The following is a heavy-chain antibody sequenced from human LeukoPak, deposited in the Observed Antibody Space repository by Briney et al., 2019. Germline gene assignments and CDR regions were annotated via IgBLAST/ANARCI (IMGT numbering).Heavy chain of an antibody. D-gene: IGHD3-9*01. J-gene: IGHJ4*02. CDR2: IYYTGTT. CDR1: GGSISIYY. Sequence: PSETLSLTCSVSGGSISIYYWTWIRQIPGRGLEWIGYIYYTGTTNYNPLFESRATISVDTSKNQFSLKLTSVTAADTAVYFCARGEDFERYYLAYWGQGTLVTVSS. V-gene: IGHV4-59*01. CDR3: ARGEDFERYYLAY.